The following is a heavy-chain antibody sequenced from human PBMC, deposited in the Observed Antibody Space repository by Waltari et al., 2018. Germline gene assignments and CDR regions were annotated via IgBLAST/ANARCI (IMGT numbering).Heavy chain of an antibody. CDR2: ISSSSSYI. Sequence: VQLVESGGGLVKPGGSLRLSCAASGFTFRSSSMNLVRQAPGKGLGWVSSISSSSSYIYYADSVKGRFTISRDNAKNSLYLQMNSLRAEDTAVYYCARDGGAAAGTDYWGQGTLVTVSS. CDR3: ARDGGAAAGTDY. CDR1: GFTFRSSS. D-gene: IGHD6-13*01. V-gene: IGHV3-21*01. J-gene: IGHJ4*02.